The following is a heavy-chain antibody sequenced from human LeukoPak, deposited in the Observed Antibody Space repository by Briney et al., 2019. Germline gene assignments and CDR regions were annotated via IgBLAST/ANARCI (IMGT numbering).Heavy chain of an antibody. CDR2: ISGSGSGGST. D-gene: IGHD1-26*01. CDR1: GFTFSSSA. CDR3: AKPQPEGAFDY. V-gene: IGHV3-23*01. Sequence: GGSLRLSCAASGFTFSSSAMSWVRQAPGKGLEWVSSISGSGSGGSTYYADSVKGRFTISRDNSKNTLYLQMNSLRAEDTAVYYCAKPQPEGAFDYWGQGTLVTVSS. J-gene: IGHJ4*02.